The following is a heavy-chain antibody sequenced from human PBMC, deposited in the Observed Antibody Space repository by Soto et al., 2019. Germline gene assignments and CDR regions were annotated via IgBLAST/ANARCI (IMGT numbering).Heavy chain of an antibody. D-gene: IGHD3-22*01. CDR1: GVSISSGWYD. J-gene: IGHJ5*02. CDR2: IYYSGIT. Sequence: TLSLPFTVSGVSISSGWYDWSWIRQHPGKGLEWIGYIYYSGITYYNPSLKSRVTISVDTSKNQFSLKLSSVTAADTAVYYCARVDQTNYYDSSGYYYRWFDTWGQGTLVTVSS. V-gene: IGHV4-31*03. CDR3: ARVDQTNYYDSSGYYYRWFDT.